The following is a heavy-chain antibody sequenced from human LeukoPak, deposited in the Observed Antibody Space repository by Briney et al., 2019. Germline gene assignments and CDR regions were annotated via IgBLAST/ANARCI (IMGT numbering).Heavy chain of an antibody. Sequence: GGSLRLSCAASGFTFSSYGMHWVRQAPGKGLEWVAFIRYDGSNKYYADSVKGRFTISRDNSKNTLYLQMNSLRAEDTAVYYCAKEDIVVVVAAPTYSFDYWGQGTLVTVSS. D-gene: IGHD2-15*01. CDR2: IRYDGSNK. CDR1: GFTFSSYG. J-gene: IGHJ4*02. CDR3: AKEDIVVVVAAPTYSFDY. V-gene: IGHV3-30*02.